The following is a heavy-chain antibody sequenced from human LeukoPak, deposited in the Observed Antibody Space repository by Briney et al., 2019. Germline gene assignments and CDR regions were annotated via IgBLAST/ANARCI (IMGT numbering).Heavy chain of an antibody. J-gene: IGHJ1*01. D-gene: IGHD2-21*02. CDR1: GFTGGLSLSSSS. V-gene: IGHV3-21*06. Sequence: GGSLRLSCTASGFTGGLSLSSSSMSWVRLAPGKGLEWVSSISSVSSFIFYADSVKGRLTISRDNAKNSVFLHMNSLRAEDTALYYCARDQGDFTLTAVQWGQGTLVTVSS. CDR3: ARDQGDFTLTAVQ. CDR2: ISSVSSFI.